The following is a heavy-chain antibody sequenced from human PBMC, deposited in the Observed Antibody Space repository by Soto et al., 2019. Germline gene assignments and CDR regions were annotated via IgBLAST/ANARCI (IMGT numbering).Heavy chain of an antibody. Sequence: QVQLLESGGGVVQSGRSLRLSCAASGFTFSIYAMHWVRQAPGKGLEWVAATLYDGSRKYYADSVKGRFTISRDNSKDTLYLEMNSLGPDYTATYYCASAECGRSGCQGRDQFAAWGQGTLVTVSS. J-gene: IGHJ5*02. CDR2: TLYDGSRK. CDR1: GFTFSIYA. CDR3: ASAECGRSGCQGRDQFAA. V-gene: IGHV3-30-3*01. D-gene: IGHD1-1*01.